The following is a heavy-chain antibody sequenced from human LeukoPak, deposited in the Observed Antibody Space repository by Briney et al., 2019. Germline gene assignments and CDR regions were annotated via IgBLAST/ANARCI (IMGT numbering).Heavy chain of an antibody. CDR3: ASTIIYDILTGYYSSFDY. V-gene: IGHV4-4*07. D-gene: IGHD3-9*01. CDR1: GGSISSYY. Sequence: SETLSLTCTVSGGSISSYYWSWIRQPAGKGLEWIGRIYTSGSTNYNPPLTGRVTMSVDTSKHQFSLKLSSVTAADTAVYYCASTIIYDILTGYYSSFDYWGQGTLVTVSS. CDR2: IYTSGST. J-gene: IGHJ4*02.